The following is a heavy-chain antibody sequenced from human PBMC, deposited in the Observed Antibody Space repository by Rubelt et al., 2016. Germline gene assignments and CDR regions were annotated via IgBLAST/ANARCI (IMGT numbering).Heavy chain of an antibody. Sequence: QVQLVQSGAEVKKPGASVKVSCKASGYTFTSYGISWVRQAPGQGLEWMGWISAYNGNTNYAQKRQGRFTMTTDISTSTAYMWLRGLRSDGAAVYYCARDPLPVRGVIMTPTHWGQGTLVTVSS. CDR2: ISAYNGNT. D-gene: IGHD3-10*01. V-gene: IGHV1-18*01. CDR1: GYTFTSYG. J-gene: IGHJ4*02. CDR3: ARDPLPVRGVIMTPTH.